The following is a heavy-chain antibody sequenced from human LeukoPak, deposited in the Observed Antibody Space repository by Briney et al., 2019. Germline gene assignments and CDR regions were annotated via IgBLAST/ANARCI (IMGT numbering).Heavy chain of an antibody. J-gene: IGHJ6*02. V-gene: IGHV1-18*01. CDR3: ARESRGYRYGYFYYYDMDV. Sequence: GASVKVSCKASGYTFTSYGISWVRQAPGQGLEWMGWISAYNGNINYAQKFQGRVTMTTGTSTSTAYMELRSLRSDDTAVYYCARESRGYRYGYFYYYDMDVWGQGTTVTVSS. D-gene: IGHD5-18*01. CDR1: GYTFTSYG. CDR2: ISAYNGNI.